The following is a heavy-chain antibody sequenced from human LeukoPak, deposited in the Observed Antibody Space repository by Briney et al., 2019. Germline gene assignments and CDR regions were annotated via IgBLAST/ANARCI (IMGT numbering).Heavy chain of an antibody. J-gene: IGHJ3*01. CDR3: ARGDTAYYSDAFDV. CDR1: GVSISSGSYS. Sequence: SETLSLTCTVSGVSISSGSYSWTWIRQAPGKGLEWXGCMFQSGNTQYNPSLKGRVIISVDRSRDQFSLKLRSMTAADTGVYFCARGDTAYYSDAFDVWGQGTMVTVSS. V-gene: IGHV4-30-2*01. D-gene: IGHD1-26*01. CDR2: MFQSGNT.